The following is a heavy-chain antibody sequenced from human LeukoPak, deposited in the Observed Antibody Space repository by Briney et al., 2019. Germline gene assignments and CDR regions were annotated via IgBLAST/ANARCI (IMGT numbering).Heavy chain of an antibody. CDR1: GFSFTTYW. CDR3: ARLYYSASGYPDY. D-gene: IGHD3-22*01. Sequence: GESLKISCKGSGFSFTTYWIVWVRQMPGKGLEWMGIIYPDDSDTRYSPSFQGQVTISADKSISTAYLQWSSLKASDTAMYCCARLYYSASGYPDYWGQGTLVTVSS. CDR2: IYPDDSDT. V-gene: IGHV5-51*01. J-gene: IGHJ4*02.